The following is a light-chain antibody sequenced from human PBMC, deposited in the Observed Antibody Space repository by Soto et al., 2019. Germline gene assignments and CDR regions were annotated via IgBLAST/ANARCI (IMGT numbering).Light chain of an antibody. J-gene: IGLJ1*01. CDR3: AAWDDSLNGYV. CDR2: EVS. CDR1: SSDVGNYKY. Sequence: QSALTQPASVSGSPGQSITISCTGTSSDVGNYKYVSWYQQHPGKAPKLMIYEVSNRPSGVSNRFSGSKSGNTASLTISGLQAEDETDYYCAAWDDSLNGYVFGTGTKLTVL. V-gene: IGLV2-14*01.